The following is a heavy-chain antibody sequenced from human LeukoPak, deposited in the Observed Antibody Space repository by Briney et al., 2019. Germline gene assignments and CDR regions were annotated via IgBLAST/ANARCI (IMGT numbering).Heavy chain of an antibody. J-gene: IGHJ4*02. Sequence: GGSLRLSCAASGFTFSSYAMSWVRPAPGKGLEGVAAVSGSGGSTYYADSVKGRFTISRDNSKNTLYLQMNSLRAEDTDVYYCAKVSGYCSGGSCFNYWGQGTLVTVSS. CDR1: GFTFSSYA. D-gene: IGHD2-15*01. CDR3: AKVSGYCSGGSCFNY. CDR2: VSGSGGST. V-gene: IGHV3-23*01.